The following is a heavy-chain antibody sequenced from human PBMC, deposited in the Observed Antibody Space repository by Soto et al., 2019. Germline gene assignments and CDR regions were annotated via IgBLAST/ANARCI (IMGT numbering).Heavy chain of an antibody. CDR2: IYYSGST. V-gene: IGHV4-59*01. CDR1: GGSISSYY. CDR3: ARTIVVVPAAIRMCWFDP. D-gene: IGHD2-2*01. Sequence: ETLSLTCTVSGGSISSYYWSWIRQPPGKGLEWIGYIYYSGSTNYNPSLKSRVTISVDTSKNQFSLKLSSVTAADTAVYYCARTIVVVPAAIRMCWFDPWGQGTLVTVSS. J-gene: IGHJ5*02.